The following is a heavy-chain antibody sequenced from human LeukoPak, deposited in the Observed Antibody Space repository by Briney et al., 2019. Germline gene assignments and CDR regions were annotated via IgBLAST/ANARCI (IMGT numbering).Heavy chain of an antibody. CDR3: ARETTIYDAFDI. D-gene: IGHD3-3*01. J-gene: IGHJ3*02. Sequence: PSETLSLTCTVSGGSISSGGYYWSWIRQPPGKGLEWIGYIYHSGSTYYNPSLKSRVTISVDTSKNQFSLKLSSVTAADTAVYYCARETTIYDAFDIWGQGTMVTVSS. CDR2: IYHSGST. CDR1: GGSISSGGYY. V-gene: IGHV4-61*08.